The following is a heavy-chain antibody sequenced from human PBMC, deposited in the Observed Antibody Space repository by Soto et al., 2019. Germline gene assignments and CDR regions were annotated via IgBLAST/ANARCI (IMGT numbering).Heavy chain of an antibody. D-gene: IGHD3-3*01. CDR2: ISGSGGST. J-gene: IGHJ4*02. Sequence: GGSLRLSCAASGFTFSSYAMSWVRQAPGKGLEWVSAISGSGGSTYYADSVKGRFTISRDNSKNTLYLQMNSLRAEDTAVYYCAKDEKVDFWSGYYVIDNQYYFDYWGQGTLVTVSS. CDR3: AKDEKVDFWSGYYVIDNQYYFDY. V-gene: IGHV3-23*01. CDR1: GFTFSSYA.